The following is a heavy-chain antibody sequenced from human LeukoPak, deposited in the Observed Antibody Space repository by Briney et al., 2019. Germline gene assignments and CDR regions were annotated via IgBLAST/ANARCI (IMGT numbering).Heavy chain of an antibody. D-gene: IGHD6-19*01. Sequence: SETLSLTCTVSGGSISSSSYYWGWIRQPPGKGLEWIGSIYYSGSTYYNPSLKSRVTISVDTSKNQFSLKLSSVTAADTAVYYCARAGQWLVRGFDYWGQGTLVTVSS. J-gene: IGHJ4*02. CDR2: IYYSGST. V-gene: IGHV4-39*01. CDR1: GGSISSSSYY. CDR3: ARAGQWLVRGFDY.